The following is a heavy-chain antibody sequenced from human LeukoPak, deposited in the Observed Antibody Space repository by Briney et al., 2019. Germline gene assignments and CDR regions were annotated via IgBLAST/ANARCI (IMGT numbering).Heavy chain of an antibody. CDR1: GFTFSSYA. D-gene: IGHD6-13*01. CDR3: ARAPGYSSSWYEDY. V-gene: IGHV3-23*01. Sequence: GGSLRLSCAASGFTFSSYAMTWVRQAPGKGLEWVSAISGSGGSTYYADSVKGRFTISRDNSKNTLFLQMNSLRAEDTALYYCARAPGYSSSWYEDYWGQGTLVTVSS. J-gene: IGHJ4*02. CDR2: ISGSGGST.